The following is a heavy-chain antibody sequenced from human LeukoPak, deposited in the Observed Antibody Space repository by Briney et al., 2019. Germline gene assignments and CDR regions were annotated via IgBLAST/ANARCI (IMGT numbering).Heavy chain of an antibody. J-gene: IGHJ4*02. V-gene: IGHV1-24*01. Sequence: GASVKVSCKVSGYTLTELSMHWVRQAPGKGLEWMGGFDPEDGETIYAQKFQGRVTMTEDTSTDTAYMELSSLRSEDTAVYYCASLSTRRVAVAGTVEENYWGQGTLVTVSS. D-gene: IGHD6-19*01. CDR3: ASLSTRRVAVAGTVEENY. CDR2: FDPEDGET. CDR1: GYTLTELS.